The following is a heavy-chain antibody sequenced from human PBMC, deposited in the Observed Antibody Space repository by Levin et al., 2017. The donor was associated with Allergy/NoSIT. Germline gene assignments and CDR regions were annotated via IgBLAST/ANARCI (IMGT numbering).Heavy chain of an antibody. Sequence: GGSLRLSCAASGFTFSDYYMSWIRQAPGKGLEWVSYISSSSIYTNYADSVKGRFTISRDNAKNSLYLQMNSLRAEDTAVDYCARTVVVAGTIEWFDPWGQGTLVTVSS. D-gene: IGHD6-19*01. J-gene: IGHJ5*02. CDR1: GFTFSDYY. CDR3: ARTVVVAGTIEWFDP. V-gene: IGHV3-11*03. CDR2: ISSSSIYT.